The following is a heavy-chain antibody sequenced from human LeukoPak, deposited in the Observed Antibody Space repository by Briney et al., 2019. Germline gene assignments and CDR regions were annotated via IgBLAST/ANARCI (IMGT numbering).Heavy chain of an antibody. CDR3: AKDPAYEVPAPRGFDY. V-gene: IGHV3-23*01. CDR1: GFTFSSYA. Sequence: GGSLRLSCAASGFTFSSYAMSWVRQAPGKGLEWVSAISGSGGSTYYADSVKGRFTISRDNSKNTLYLQMNSLRAEDTAVYYCAKDPAYEVPAPRGFDYWGQGALVTVSS. CDR2: ISGSGGST. D-gene: IGHD2-2*01. J-gene: IGHJ4*02.